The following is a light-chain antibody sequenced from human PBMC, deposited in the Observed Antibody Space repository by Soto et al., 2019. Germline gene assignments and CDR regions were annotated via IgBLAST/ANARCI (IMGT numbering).Light chain of an antibody. CDR2: EVS. CDR3: SSYTSSIF. CDR1: SSDVGGYNY. Sequence: QSALTQPASVSGSPGQSITISCTGTSSDVGGYNYVSWYQQHPGKAPKLMIYEVSNRPSGVSNRFSGSKSGNTASLTISGLQAEDEADYYCSSYTSSIFFGPGTQLTVL. V-gene: IGLV2-14*01. J-gene: IGLJ1*01.